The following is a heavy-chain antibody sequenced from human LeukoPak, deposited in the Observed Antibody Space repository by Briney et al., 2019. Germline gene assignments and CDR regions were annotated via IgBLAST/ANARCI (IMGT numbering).Heavy chain of an antibody. CDR3: ARDRGLRFLEWTLDY. Sequence: GGSLRLSCAASGFAFSTYAIHWVRQAPGKGLEWVAVISYDGSNKYYADSVKGRFTISRDNSKNTLYLQMNSLRAEDTAVYYCARDRGLRFLEWTLDYWGQGTLVTVSS. CDR2: ISYDGSNK. V-gene: IGHV3-30-3*01. J-gene: IGHJ4*02. CDR1: GFAFSTYA. D-gene: IGHD3-3*01.